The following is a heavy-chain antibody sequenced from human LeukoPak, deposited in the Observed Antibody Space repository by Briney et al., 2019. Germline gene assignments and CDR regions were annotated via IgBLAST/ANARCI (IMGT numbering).Heavy chain of an antibody. CDR3: ASLYGDYEDWYFDL. CDR1: GGSFSGYY. V-gene: IGHV4-34*01. Sequence: KPSETLSLTCGVYGGSFSGYYWTWIRQPPGKGLEWIGEINLGGSTNYNPSLKSRVTISVDTSKNQFSLKLSSVTAADTAVYYCASLYGDYEDWYFDLWGRGTLVTVSS. D-gene: IGHD4-17*01. J-gene: IGHJ2*01. CDR2: INLGGST.